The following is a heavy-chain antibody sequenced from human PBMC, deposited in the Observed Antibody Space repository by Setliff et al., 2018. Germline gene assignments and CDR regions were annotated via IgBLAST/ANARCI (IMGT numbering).Heavy chain of an antibody. Sequence: PGGSLRLSCAASGFTFSTYRMHWVCQAPGKGLAWVAVIWHDGGNKYHADSVKGRFPISRDNSKNTLYLQMNSLRPEDTAVYYCARTCSGSGCYAGLESWGQGTPVTVSS. CDR1: GFTFSTYR. CDR2: IWHDGGNK. D-gene: IGHD2-15*01. CDR3: ARTCSGSGCYAGLES. J-gene: IGHJ4*02. V-gene: IGHV3-33*08.